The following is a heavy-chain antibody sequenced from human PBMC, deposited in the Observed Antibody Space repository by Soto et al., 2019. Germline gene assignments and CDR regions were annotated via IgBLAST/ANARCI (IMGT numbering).Heavy chain of an antibody. D-gene: IGHD2-15*01. V-gene: IGHV1-69*01. CDR1: GGTFSSYA. J-gene: IGHJ6*02. Sequence: QVQLVQSGAEVKKPGSSVKVSCKASGGTFSSYAISWVRQAPGQGLEWMGGIIRIFSTANYAQKCQGRVMITADESTSTAYMELSRLRSEDTAVYYFARDSPIARMDVWGQGTTGTVSS. CDR2: IIRIFSTA. CDR3: ARDSPIARMDV.